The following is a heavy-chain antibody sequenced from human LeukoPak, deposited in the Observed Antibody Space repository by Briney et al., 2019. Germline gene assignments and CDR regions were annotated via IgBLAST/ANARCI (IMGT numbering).Heavy chain of an antibody. CDR1: GYTFTSYG. D-gene: IGHD2-15*01. V-gene: IGHV1-18*01. Sequence: ASVKVSCKASGYTFTSYGISWVRQAPGQGLEWMGWISAYNGNTNYAQKLQGRVTMTTDTSTSTAYMELRSLRSDDTAVYYCARDLGGWDIVVVVAAADAFDIWDQGTMVTVSS. CDR3: ARDLGGWDIVVVVAAADAFDI. CDR2: ISAYNGNT. J-gene: IGHJ3*02.